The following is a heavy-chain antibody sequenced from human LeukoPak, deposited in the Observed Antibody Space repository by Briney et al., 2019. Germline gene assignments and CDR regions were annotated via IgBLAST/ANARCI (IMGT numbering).Heavy chain of an antibody. CDR1: GFTFSNYG. J-gene: IGHJ3*01. D-gene: IGHD1-14*01. V-gene: IGHV3-30*02. Sequence: GGSLRLSCAASGFTFSNYGIHWVRQAPGKGLVWVAFIRDAKNDEYYVDSVKGRFTISRDNSKNSLYLQMNSLRREDTGLYFCAKSRAPTADPDAFDVWGQGTMVTISS. CDR3: AKSRAPTADPDAFDV. CDR2: IRDAKNDE.